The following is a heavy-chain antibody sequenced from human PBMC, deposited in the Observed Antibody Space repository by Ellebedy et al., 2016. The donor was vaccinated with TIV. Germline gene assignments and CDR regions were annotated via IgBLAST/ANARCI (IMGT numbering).Heavy chain of an antibody. V-gene: IGHV1-46*01. CDR1: GYHFTNYY. D-gene: IGHD4-17*01. CDR3: ASVPSAGADF. Sequence: ASVQVSCKASGYHFTNYYFHWIRQAPGQGLEWMGVLDARVGSTTYAETLQGRITMTRDISTRTGYMELSSLRSDDTAVYYCASVPSAGADFWGQGTLVTVSS. CDR2: LDARVGST. J-gene: IGHJ4*02.